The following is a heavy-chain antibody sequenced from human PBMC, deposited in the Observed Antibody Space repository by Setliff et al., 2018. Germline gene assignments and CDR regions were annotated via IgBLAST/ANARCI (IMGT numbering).Heavy chain of an antibody. D-gene: IGHD5-18*01. CDR3: AREGVDTRSSTDYRYYMDV. J-gene: IGHJ6*03. CDR1: AYSFSGYY. CDR2: INTNNGGT. V-gene: IGHV1-2*02. Sequence: ASVKVSCKTSAYSFSGYYIHWVRQAPGQGLEWMGWINTNNGGTKYAQKFQGRLTMTRDTSISTAYMELSSLTSDDTAVYYCAREGVDTRSSTDYRYYMDVWGKGTTVTVSS.